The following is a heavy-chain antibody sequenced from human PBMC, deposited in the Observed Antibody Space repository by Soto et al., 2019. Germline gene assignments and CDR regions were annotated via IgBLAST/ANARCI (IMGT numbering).Heavy chain of an antibody. CDR3: LRGRYYDFWSGYCSFDY. V-gene: IGHV4-4*07. D-gene: IGHD3-3*01. CDR2: IYSSGGT. CDR1: VVSNSEHY. J-gene: IGHJ4*02. Sequence: AATQSLTCTVSVVSNSEHYWTWIRQTDGEGLEWIGRIYSSGGTKYNPSLQSRVTMSLDTSKNQFSLKLSSVTAADTAVYYWLRGRYYDFWSGYCSFDYWGQGTLVSVS.